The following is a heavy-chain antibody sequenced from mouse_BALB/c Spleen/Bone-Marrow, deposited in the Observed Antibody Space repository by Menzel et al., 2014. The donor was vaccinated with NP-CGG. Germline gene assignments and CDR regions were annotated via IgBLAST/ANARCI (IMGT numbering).Heavy chain of an antibody. CDR2: IYPSTGYT. D-gene: IGHD2-4*01. V-gene: IGHV1-7*01. J-gene: IGHJ3*01. CDR1: GYTFTSYW. Sequence: VQLQQSGAKLAKPGASVKMSCKASGYTFTSYWMHWVKQRPGQGLEWIGYIYPSTGYTEYNQKFKDKVTLTADKSSSTAYMQLSSLTSEDSAVYYCARDDYAYWGQGTLVTVSA. CDR3: ARDDYAY.